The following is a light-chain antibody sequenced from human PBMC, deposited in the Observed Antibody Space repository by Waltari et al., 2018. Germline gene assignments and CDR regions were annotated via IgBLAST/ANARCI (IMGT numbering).Light chain of an antibody. CDR2: GAS. J-gene: IGKJ2*04. CDR1: QSVSSN. V-gene: IGKV3-15*01. CDR3: QQYKNWPPWS. Sequence: EILMTQSPATLSVSPGERATLPCRASQSVSSNLAWYQQKPGQTPRLLIYGASTRATGIPARFSGSGSGTEFTLTISSLQSEDFAVYYCQQYKNWPPWSFGQGTKLEIK.